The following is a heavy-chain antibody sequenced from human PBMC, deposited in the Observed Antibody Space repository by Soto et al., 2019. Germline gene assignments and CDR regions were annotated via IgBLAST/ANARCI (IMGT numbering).Heavy chain of an antibody. J-gene: IGHJ6*02. CDR3: ARDRPYDILTGYFYYYGMDV. V-gene: IGHV3-33*01. Sequence: GGSLRLSCAASGFTFSSYGMHWVRQAPGKGLEWVAVIWYDGSNKYYADSVKGRFTISRDNSKNTLYLQMNSLRAEDTAVYYCARDRPYDILTGYFYYYGMDVWGQGTTVTVS. CDR2: IWYDGSNK. D-gene: IGHD3-9*01. CDR1: GFTFSSYG.